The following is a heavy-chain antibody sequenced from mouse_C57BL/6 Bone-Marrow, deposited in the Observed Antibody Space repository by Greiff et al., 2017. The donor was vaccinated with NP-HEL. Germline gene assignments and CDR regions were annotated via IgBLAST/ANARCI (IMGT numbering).Heavy chain of an antibody. CDR2: IDPSDSYT. CDR1: GYTFTSYW. Sequence: QVQLQQPGAELVKPGASVKLSCKASGYTFTSYWMQWVKQRPGQGLEWIGEIDPSDSYTNYNQKFKGKATLTVDTSSSTAYMQLSSLPSEDSAVYYCARRDTTVSPFAYWGQGTLVTVSA. CDR3: ARRDTTVSPFAY. V-gene: IGHV1-50*01. D-gene: IGHD1-1*01. J-gene: IGHJ3*01.